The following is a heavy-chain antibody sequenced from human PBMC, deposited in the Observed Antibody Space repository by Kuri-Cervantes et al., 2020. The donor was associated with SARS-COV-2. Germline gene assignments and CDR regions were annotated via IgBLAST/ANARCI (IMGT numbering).Heavy chain of an antibody. CDR3: AKDGKKYYDFWSNLYPNNAYSYYYMDV. V-gene: IGHV3-13*03. CDR2: IGTAGDT. Sequence: GGSLRLSCAARGFTFSSYDMHWVRQATGKGLEWVSAIGTAGDTYYPGSVKGQFTISRENAKNSSYLQMNSLRAEDTAEYYCAKDGKKYYDFWSNLYPNNAYSYYYMDVWGKGTTVTVSS. J-gene: IGHJ6*03. D-gene: IGHD3-3*01. CDR1: GFTFSSYD.